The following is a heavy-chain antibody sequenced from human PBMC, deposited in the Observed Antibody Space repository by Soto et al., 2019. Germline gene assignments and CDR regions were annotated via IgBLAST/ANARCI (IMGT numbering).Heavy chain of an antibody. J-gene: IGHJ4*02. V-gene: IGHV3-30*18. CDR2: VSYNGRKE. CDR1: GFTFSNYG. D-gene: IGHD2-2*01. Sequence: QVQLVESGGGVVQPGRSLRLSCVVSGFTFSNYGMHWVRQAPGKGLEWVALVSYNGRKEYYADSVKGRFSISRDNSKNTLYVQMNTLRDEDTAVYYCAKDSLRGEVPAALNFDYWGRGTLVTVSS. CDR3: AKDSLRGEVPAALNFDY.